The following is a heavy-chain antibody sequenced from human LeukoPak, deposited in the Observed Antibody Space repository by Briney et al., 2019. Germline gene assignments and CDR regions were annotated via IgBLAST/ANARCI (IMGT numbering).Heavy chain of an antibody. D-gene: IGHD3-16*01. CDR3: ATDLGELTRVFDY. J-gene: IGHJ4*02. Sequence: GGSLRLSCAASGFTFSSYAMHWVRQAPGKGLEYVSAISSNGGRTDYANSAKGRLTISRDNFKNTLYLQMGSLRAEDMAVYYCATDLGELTRVFDYWGQGTLVTVSS. CDR2: ISSNGGRT. V-gene: IGHV3-64*01. CDR1: GFTFSSYA.